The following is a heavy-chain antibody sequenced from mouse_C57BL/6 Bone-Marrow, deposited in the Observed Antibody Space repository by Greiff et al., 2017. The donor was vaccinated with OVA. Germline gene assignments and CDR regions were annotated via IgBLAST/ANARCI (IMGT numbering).Heavy chain of an antibody. CDR3: ARGAY. Sequence: QVQLKQPGAELVMPGASVKLSCKASGSTFTSYWMHWVKQRPGQGLEWIGEIDPSDSYTNYNQKFKGKSTLTVDKSSSTAYMQLSSLTSEDSAVYYCARGAYWGQGTLVTVSA. CDR1: GSTFTSYW. J-gene: IGHJ3*01. CDR2: IDPSDSYT. V-gene: IGHV1-69*01.